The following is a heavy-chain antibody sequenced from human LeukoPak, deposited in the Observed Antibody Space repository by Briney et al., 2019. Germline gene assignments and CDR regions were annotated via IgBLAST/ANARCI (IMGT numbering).Heavy chain of an antibody. CDR1: GYTFTSYY. Sequence: ASVTVSCKASGYTFTSYYMHWVRQAPGQGLEWMGIINPSGGSTSYAQKFQGRVTMTRDTSTSTVYMELSSLRSEDTAVYYCARVLLYDFWSGYRAEYFDYWGQGTLVTVSS. J-gene: IGHJ4*02. V-gene: IGHV1-46*01. CDR3: ARVLLYDFWSGYRAEYFDY. CDR2: INPSGGST. D-gene: IGHD3-3*01.